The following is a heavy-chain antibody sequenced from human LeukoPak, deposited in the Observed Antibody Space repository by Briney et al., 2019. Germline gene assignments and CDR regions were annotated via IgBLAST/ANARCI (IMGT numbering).Heavy chain of an antibody. CDR2: IKQDGSQK. CDR1: GGSISSYY. CDR3: ARDLKGFNL. J-gene: IGHJ5*02. Sequence: ETLSLTCTVSGGSISSYYWSWIRQPPGKGLEWVANIKQDGSQKFYLDSVKGRFTISRDNGNNSLYLHMSRLRVEDTAVYYCARDLKGFNLWGQGALVTVSS. V-gene: IGHV3-7*04.